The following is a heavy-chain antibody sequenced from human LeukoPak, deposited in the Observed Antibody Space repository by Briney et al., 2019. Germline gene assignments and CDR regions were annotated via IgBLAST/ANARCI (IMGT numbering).Heavy chain of an antibody. CDR3: ARPYYYDSRIDP. J-gene: IGHJ5*02. D-gene: IGHD3-22*01. CDR1: TFGDYA. Sequence: TFGDYAMNWVRQAPGKGLEWIAYMYYSGSTYYNPSLKSRVTMSADTSKNQLSLKLSSVTAADTAVYYCARPYYYDSRIDPWGQGILVTVSS. CDR2: MYYSGST. V-gene: IGHV4-30-4*08.